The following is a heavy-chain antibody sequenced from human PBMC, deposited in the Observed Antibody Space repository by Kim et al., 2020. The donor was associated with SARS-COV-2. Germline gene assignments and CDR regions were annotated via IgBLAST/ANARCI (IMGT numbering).Heavy chain of an antibody. D-gene: IGHD6-19*01. CDR1: GGTFSSYA. CDR2: IIPIFGTA. CDR3: AREAPGSSGWYGYFDY. V-gene: IGHV1-69*13. Sequence: SVKVSCKASGGTFSSYAISWVRQAPGQGLEWMGGIIPIFGTANYAQKFQGRVTITADESTSTAYMELSSLRSEDTAVYYCAREAPGSSGWYGYFDYWGQGTLVTVSS. J-gene: IGHJ4*02.